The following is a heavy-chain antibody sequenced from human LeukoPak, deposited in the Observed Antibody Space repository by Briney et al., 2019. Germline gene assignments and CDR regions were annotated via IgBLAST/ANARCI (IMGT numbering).Heavy chain of an antibody. J-gene: IGHJ6*01. Sequence: GGSLRLSYAAAGFTVSSDWISCVRQAPGRGLEWVANIKEDGSEKYYGDSVKGRFTISRDNAKNSLYLQMNSLRAEDTAVYYCARVRTVDYAWYYYGMEVWGQGTTVTGSS. CDR2: IKEDGSEK. CDR3: ARVRTVDYAWYYYGMEV. CDR1: GFTVSSDW. D-gene: IGHD4-17*01. V-gene: IGHV3-7*05.